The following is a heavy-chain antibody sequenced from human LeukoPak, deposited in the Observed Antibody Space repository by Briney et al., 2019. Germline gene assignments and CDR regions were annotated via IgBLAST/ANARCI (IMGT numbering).Heavy chain of an antibody. CDR3: AKPTGGYSYGYPLGY. CDR1: GFTYGSYG. J-gene: IGHJ4*02. Sequence: GGSLRLTCAASGFTYGSYGMHWVRQAPGKGLEWVAHIWYDGSNQYYADSVKGRFTISRDNSKNTLYLQMNSLRAEDTAVYYCAKPTGGYSYGYPLGYWGQGTLVTVSS. D-gene: IGHD5-18*01. V-gene: IGHV3-33*06. CDR2: IWYDGSNQ.